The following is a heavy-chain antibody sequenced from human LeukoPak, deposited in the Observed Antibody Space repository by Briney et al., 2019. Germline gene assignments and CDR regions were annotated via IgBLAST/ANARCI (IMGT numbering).Heavy chain of an antibody. J-gene: IGHJ3*02. D-gene: IGHD1-26*01. Sequence: PSQTLSLTCTVSGGSISSGSYYWSWIRQPAGKGLEWIGRIYTSGSTNYTPSLKSRVTISVDTSKNQFSLKLSSVTAADTAVYYCAREVEGATSYAFDIWGQGTMVTVSS. CDR3: AREVEGATSYAFDI. V-gene: IGHV4-61*02. CDR1: GGSISSGSYY. CDR2: IYTSGST.